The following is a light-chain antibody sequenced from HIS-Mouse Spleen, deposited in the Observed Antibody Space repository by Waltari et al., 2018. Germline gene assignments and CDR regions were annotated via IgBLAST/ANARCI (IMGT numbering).Light chain of an antibody. Sequence: QSALTQPPSASGSPGQSVTISCTRPSIHVGGYHYLSWYQQHPGKAPKLMIYEVSKRPSGVPDRFSGSKSGNTASLTVSGLQAEDEADYYCSSYAGSNNWVFGGGTKLTVL. CDR3: SSYAGSNNWV. V-gene: IGLV2-8*01. CDR1: SIHVGGYHY. CDR2: EVS. J-gene: IGLJ3*02.